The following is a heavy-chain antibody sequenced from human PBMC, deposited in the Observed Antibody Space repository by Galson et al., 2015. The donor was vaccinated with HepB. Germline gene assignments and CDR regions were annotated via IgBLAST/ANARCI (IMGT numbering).Heavy chain of an antibody. V-gene: IGHV3-66*01. CDR1: GFTVSSNY. D-gene: IGHD6-13*01. CDR2: IYSGGST. J-gene: IGHJ4*02. Sequence: SLRLSCAASGFTVSSNYMSWVRQAPGKGLEWVSVIYSGGSTYYADSVKGRFTISRDNSKNTLYLQMNSLRAEDTAVYYCARGGDITYGSWYSGMYYFDYWGQGTLVTVSS. CDR3: ARGGDITYGSWYSGMYYFDY.